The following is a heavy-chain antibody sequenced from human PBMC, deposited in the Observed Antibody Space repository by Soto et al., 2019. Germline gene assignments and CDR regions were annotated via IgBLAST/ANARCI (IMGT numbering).Heavy chain of an antibody. D-gene: IGHD3-10*01. CDR1: GFTFSSYA. CDR3: AKTNYYGSGSLYGGFDY. J-gene: IGHJ4*02. V-gene: IGHV3-23*01. Sequence: GGSLRLSCAASGFTFSSYAMSWVRQAPGKGLEWVSAISGSGGSTYYADSVKGRFTISRDNSKNTLYLQMNSLRAEDTAVYYCAKTNYYGSGSLYGGFDYWGQGTLVTVSS. CDR2: ISGSGGST.